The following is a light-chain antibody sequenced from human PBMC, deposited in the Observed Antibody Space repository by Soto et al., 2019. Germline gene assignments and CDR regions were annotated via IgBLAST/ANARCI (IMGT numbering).Light chain of an antibody. V-gene: IGKV1-6*01. CDR3: LLDYAYFWA. Sequence: AIQVTQSPSSLSASVGDRVPITCRTSQGIRSALGWYQQKPGKVPKLLIYAASTLQSGVPSRFSGSGSGRDFTLTISSLQPEDFATYYCLLDYAYFWAFGQGTKVDIK. CDR2: AAS. J-gene: IGKJ1*01. CDR1: QGIRSA.